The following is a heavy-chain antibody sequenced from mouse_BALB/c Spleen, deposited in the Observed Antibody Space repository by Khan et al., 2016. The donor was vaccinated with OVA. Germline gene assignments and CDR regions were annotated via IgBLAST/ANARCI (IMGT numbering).Heavy chain of an antibody. CDR2: LYWDDDK. CDR3: SRITTVVPYYDAMDY. CDR1: GFSLSTSGMG. Sequence: QVTLKESGPGILQPSQTLSLTCSFSGFSLSTSGMGVSWIRQPSGKGLEWLAHLYWDDDKRYNPSLKSRLTISKDTSRNQVFLKITSVDTADTATYYCSRITTVVPYYDAMDYWGQGTSVTVSS. J-gene: IGHJ4*01. D-gene: IGHD1-1*01. V-gene: IGHV8-12*01.